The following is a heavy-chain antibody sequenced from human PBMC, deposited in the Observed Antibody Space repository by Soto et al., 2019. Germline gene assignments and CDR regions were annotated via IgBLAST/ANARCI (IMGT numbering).Heavy chain of an antibody. D-gene: IGHD3-10*01. CDR2: TVPVFNAP. Sequence: QVQLGQSGAEVKRPGSSVRVSCKASGGTLSDHGVSWLRQAPGQGLEWVGGTVPVFNAPNYAPKFQGRVTIAADKSTNVAYMELTSLRSDDTAFYYCARGVFGSGNYYTGPSAFDIWGQGTMVIVSS. CDR1: GGTLSDHG. CDR3: ARGVFGSGNYYTGPSAFDI. V-gene: IGHV1-69*06. J-gene: IGHJ3*02.